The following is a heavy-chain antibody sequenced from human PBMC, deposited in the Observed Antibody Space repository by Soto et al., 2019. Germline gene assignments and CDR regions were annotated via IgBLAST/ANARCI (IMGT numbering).Heavy chain of an antibody. J-gene: IGHJ4*02. CDR3: ARDSASTVVTNLLPDY. Sequence: QVQLVESGGGVVQPGRSLRLSCAASGFSSSRYGMHWVRQAPGKGLEWVAVIWYDGSNKYYADSVKGRFTVSRDNSKNTLYLQMNSLRAEDTAVYYCARDSASTVVTNLLPDYWGQGTLVSVSS. CDR1: GFSSSRYG. CDR2: IWYDGSNK. V-gene: IGHV3-33*01. D-gene: IGHD4-17*01.